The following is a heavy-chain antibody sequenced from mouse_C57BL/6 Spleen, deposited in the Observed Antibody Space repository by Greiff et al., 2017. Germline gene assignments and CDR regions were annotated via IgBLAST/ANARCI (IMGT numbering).Heavy chain of an antibody. Sequence: VQLQQSGAELVRPGASVKLSCTASGFNIKDYYMHWVKQRPEQGLEWIGRIDPGDGDTEYAPKFQGKATMTADTSSNTAYLQLSSLTSEDTAVYYCTTRSTMVTTMDYWGQGTTLTVSS. V-gene: IGHV14-1*01. D-gene: IGHD2-2*01. CDR3: TTRSTMVTTMDY. CDR2: IDPGDGDT. J-gene: IGHJ2*01. CDR1: GFNIKDYY.